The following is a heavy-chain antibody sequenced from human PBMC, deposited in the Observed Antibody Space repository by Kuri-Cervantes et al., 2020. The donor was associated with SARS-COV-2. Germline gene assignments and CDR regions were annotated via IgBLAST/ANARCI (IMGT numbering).Heavy chain of an antibody. J-gene: IGHJ5*02. V-gene: IGHV3-21*01. Sequence: GGSLRLSCAASGWMTWVRQAPGKGLEWVSSISSSSSYIYYADSVKGRFTISRDNAKNSLYLQMNSLRAEDTAVYYCVYGLWLDNWFDPWGQGTLVTVSS. CDR2: ISSSSSYI. D-gene: IGHD3-10*01. CDR3: VYGLWLDNWFDP. CDR1: GW.